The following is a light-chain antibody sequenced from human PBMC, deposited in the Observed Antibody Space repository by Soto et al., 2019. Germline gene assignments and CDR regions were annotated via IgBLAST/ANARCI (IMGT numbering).Light chain of an antibody. J-gene: IGKJ5*01. CDR1: QSVSSY. CDR2: DAS. Sequence: LTKGAGSMTLKQGERATLSCRASQSVSSYLAWYQQKPGQAPRLLIYDASNRATGIPARFSGSGSGTDFTLTISSLEPEDFAVYYCQQRINPIT. V-gene: IGKV3-11*01. CDR3: QQRINPIT.